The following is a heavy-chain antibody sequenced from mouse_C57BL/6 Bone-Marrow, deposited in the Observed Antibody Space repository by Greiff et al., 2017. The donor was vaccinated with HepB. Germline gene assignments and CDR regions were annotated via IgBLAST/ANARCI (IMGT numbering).Heavy chain of an antibody. CDR1: GYSITSGYY. CDR3: ARAITTVVASYYFDY. V-gene: IGHV3-6*01. Sequence: EVKLMESGPGLVKPSQSLSLTCSVTGYSITSGYYWNWIRQFPGNKLEWMGYISYDGSNNYNPSLKNLISITRDTSKNQFFLKLNSVTTEDTATYYCARAITTVVASYYFDYWGQGTTLTVSS. D-gene: IGHD1-1*01. J-gene: IGHJ2*01. CDR2: ISYDGSN.